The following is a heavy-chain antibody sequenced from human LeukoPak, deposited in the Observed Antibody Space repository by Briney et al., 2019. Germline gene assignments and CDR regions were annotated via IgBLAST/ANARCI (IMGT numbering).Heavy chain of an antibody. Sequence: SVKVSCKASGYTFTSYGISWVRQAPGQGLEWMGRIIPILGIANYAQKFQGRVTITADKSTSTAYMELSSLRSEDTAVYYCASDGYSGYGRSLFDIWGQGTMVTVSS. CDR3: ASDGYSGYGRSLFDI. D-gene: IGHD5-12*01. J-gene: IGHJ3*02. CDR1: GYTFTSYG. V-gene: IGHV1-69*04. CDR2: IIPILGIA.